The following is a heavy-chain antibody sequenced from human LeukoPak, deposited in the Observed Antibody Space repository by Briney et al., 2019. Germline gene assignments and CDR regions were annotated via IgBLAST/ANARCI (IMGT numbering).Heavy chain of an antibody. Sequence: PRGSLRLSCAASGFTFSSYAMSWVRQAPGKGLEWVSAISGSGGSTYYADSVKGRFTISRDNSKNTLYLQMNSLRAEDTAVYYCARAGGYCTNGVCYLTKPFVYWGQGTLVTVSS. J-gene: IGHJ4*02. D-gene: IGHD2-8*01. CDR2: ISGSGGST. CDR1: GFTFSSYA. CDR3: ARAGGYCTNGVCYLTKPFVY. V-gene: IGHV3-23*01.